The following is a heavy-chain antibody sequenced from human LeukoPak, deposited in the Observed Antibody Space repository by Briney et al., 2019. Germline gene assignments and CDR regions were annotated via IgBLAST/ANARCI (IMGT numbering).Heavy chain of an antibody. V-gene: IGHV3-23*01. CDR2: ISGSSSST. D-gene: IGHD4-17*01. Sequence: GGSLRLSCAASGFTFSTYAMNWVRQAPGKGLEWVSAISGSSSSTYYADSVKGRFTISRDNSKNTLYQQMNSLRAEDTAVYYCAKDLDYGDYEGYWGQGTLVTVSS. CDR1: GFTFSTYA. J-gene: IGHJ4*02. CDR3: AKDLDYGDYEGY.